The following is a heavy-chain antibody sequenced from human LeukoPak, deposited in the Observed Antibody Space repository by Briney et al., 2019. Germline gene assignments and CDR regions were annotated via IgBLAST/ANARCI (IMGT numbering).Heavy chain of an antibody. CDR3: ARDAYSSGWYSDY. Sequence: GGSLRLSCAASGFTVSSNYMSWVRQAPGKGLEWVSVIYSGGSTYYADSVKGRFTNSRDNSKNTLYLQMNSLRAEDTAVYYCARDAYSSGWYSDYWGQGTLVTVSS. D-gene: IGHD6-19*01. CDR2: IYSGGST. J-gene: IGHJ4*02. CDR1: GFTVSSNY. V-gene: IGHV3-53*01.